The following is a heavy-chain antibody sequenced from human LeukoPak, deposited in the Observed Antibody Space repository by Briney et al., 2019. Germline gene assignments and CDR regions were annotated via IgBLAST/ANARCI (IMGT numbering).Heavy chain of an antibody. V-gene: IGHV1-8*02. CDR2: MNPNSGNT. CDR1: GYTFTNYY. Sequence: GASVKVSCKASGYTFTNYYIHWVRRATGQGLEWMGWMNPNSGNTGYAQKFQGRVTMTRNTSISTAYMELSSLRSEDTAVYYCARSSGIYSSGWEFDYWGQGTLVTVSS. D-gene: IGHD6-19*01. CDR3: ARSSGIYSSGWEFDY. J-gene: IGHJ4*02.